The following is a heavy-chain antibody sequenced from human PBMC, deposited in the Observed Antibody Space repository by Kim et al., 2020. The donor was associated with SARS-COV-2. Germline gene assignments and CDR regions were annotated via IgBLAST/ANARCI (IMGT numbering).Heavy chain of an antibody. V-gene: IGHV3-30-3*01. CDR2: ISYDGSNK. CDR1: GFTFSSYA. D-gene: IGHD6-13*01. CDR3: ARGGIAAAGINYYYGMDV. J-gene: IGHJ6*02. Sequence: GGSLRLSCAASGFTFSSYAMHWVRQAPGKGLEWVAVISYDGSNKYYADSVKGRFTISRDNSKNTLYLQMNSLRAEDTAVYYCARGGIAAAGINYYYGMDVWGPGTTVTVSS.